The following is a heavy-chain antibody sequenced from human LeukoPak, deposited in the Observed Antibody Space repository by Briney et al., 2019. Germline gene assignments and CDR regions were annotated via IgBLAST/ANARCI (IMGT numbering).Heavy chain of an antibody. V-gene: IGHV4-34*01. Sequence: PSETLSLTCAVYGGSFSGYYGSWIRQPPGKGLEWIGEINHSGSTNYNPSLKSRVTISVDTSKNQFSLKLSSVTAADTAVYYCARGLRITMIVVVLDAFDIWGQGTMVTVSS. D-gene: IGHD3-22*01. CDR1: GGSFSGYY. CDR3: ARGLRITMIVVVLDAFDI. CDR2: INHSGST. J-gene: IGHJ3*02.